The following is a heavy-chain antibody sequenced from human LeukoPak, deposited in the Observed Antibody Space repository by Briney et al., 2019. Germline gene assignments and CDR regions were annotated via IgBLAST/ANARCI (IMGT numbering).Heavy chain of an antibody. V-gene: IGHV3-33*01. CDR3: ARDRSLFGVVIKLFDY. Sequence: PGGSLRLSCTASGFPLSTYGMHWVRQAPGKGLEWVAVIWYDGSNKYYADSVKGRFTISRDNSKNTLYLQMNSLRAEDTAVYYCARDRSLFGVVIKLFDYWGQGTLVTVSS. J-gene: IGHJ4*02. CDR1: GFPLSTYG. D-gene: IGHD3-3*01. CDR2: IWYDGSNK.